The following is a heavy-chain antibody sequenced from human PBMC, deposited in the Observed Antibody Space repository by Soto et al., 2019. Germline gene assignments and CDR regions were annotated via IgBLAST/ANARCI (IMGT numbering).Heavy chain of an antibody. V-gene: IGHV3-21*01. CDR1: GFTFRSFT. Sequence: PGGSLRLSCAASGFTFRSFTMHWVRQAPGKGLEWVSSISSTSTYIHYVESVKGRFTISRDNARNSLYLQMNSLRTEDTDVYYCARDGFDIVVVPSASDTPYFDYWGQGTLVTVSS. CDR2: ISSTSTYI. CDR3: ARDGFDIVVVPSASDTPYFDY. D-gene: IGHD2-2*01. J-gene: IGHJ4*02.